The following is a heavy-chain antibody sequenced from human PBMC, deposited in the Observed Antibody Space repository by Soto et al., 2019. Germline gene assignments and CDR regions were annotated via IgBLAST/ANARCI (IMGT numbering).Heavy chain of an antibody. CDR2: IYSGGST. D-gene: IGHD4-4*01. J-gene: IGHJ6*01. Sequence: EVQLVESGGGLVQPGGSLRLSCAASGFTVSSNYMSWVRQAPGQGLEWVSVIYSGGSTYYADSVKGRFTITIDNSKNTPSLQMQSLLALEMSAYYIAREHAYGDDYCNSMDVWGHWTRVRVFS. CDR1: GFTVSSNY. V-gene: IGHV3-66*01. CDR3: AREHAYGDDYCNSMDV.